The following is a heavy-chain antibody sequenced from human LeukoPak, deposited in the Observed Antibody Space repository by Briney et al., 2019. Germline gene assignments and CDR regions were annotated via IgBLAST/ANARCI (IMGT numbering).Heavy chain of an antibody. CDR1: GGSISSYY. Sequence: SETLSLTCTVSGGSISSYYWSWIRQPPGKGLEWIGYIYYSGSTNYNPSLKSRVTISVDTSKSQFSLNLSSVTAADTAVYYCATGYYYDSSGFFDYWGQGTLVTVSS. J-gene: IGHJ4*02. D-gene: IGHD3-22*01. CDR2: IYYSGST. V-gene: IGHV4-59*01. CDR3: ATGYYYDSSGFFDY.